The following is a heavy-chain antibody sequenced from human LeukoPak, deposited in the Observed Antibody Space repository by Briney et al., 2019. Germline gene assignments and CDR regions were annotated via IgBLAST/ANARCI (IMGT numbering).Heavy chain of an antibody. CDR1: GFTFSSYW. J-gene: IGHJ4*02. D-gene: IGHD6-19*01. CDR3: ARSNGWYLDY. V-gene: IGHV3-30-3*01. CDR2: ITSDGTNE. Sequence: GGSLRLSCAASGFTFSSYWMSWVRQAPGKGLEWVAVITSDGTNEYYADAVKGRFTISRDNSKTTLYLHMNSLRVEDTAVYYCARSNGWYLDYWGQGTLVTVPS.